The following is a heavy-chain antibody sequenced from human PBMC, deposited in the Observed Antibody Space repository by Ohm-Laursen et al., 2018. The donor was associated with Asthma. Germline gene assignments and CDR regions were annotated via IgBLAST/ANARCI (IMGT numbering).Heavy chain of an antibody. J-gene: IGHJ4*02. Sequence: TLSLTCAVSGGSISSGGYSWSWIRQPPGKGLEWIGYIYHSGSTYYNPSLKSRVTISVDRSKNQFSLKLSSVTAADTAVYYCARDSVTTGLDWGQGTLVTVSS. D-gene: IGHD4-17*01. CDR3: ARDSVTTGLD. V-gene: IGHV4-30-2*01. CDR2: IYHSGST. CDR1: GGSISSGGYS.